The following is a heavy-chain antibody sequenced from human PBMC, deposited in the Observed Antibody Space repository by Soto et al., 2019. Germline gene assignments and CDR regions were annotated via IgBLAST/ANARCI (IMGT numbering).Heavy chain of an antibody. D-gene: IGHD1-26*01. Sequence: PGWSLRLACASSGFTFISYGMHWVRQAPGKGLEWVAVISYDGSNKYYADSVKGRFTISRDNSKNTLYLQMNSLRAEDTAVYYCAKDVVVGATTGLGDYYYYYGMDVWGQGTTVTVSS. CDR1: GFTFISYG. CDR3: AKDVVVGATTGLGDYYYYYGMDV. CDR2: ISYDGSNK. V-gene: IGHV3-30*18. J-gene: IGHJ6*02.